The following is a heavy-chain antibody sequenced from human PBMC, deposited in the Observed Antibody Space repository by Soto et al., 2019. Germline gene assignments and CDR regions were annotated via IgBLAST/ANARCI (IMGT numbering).Heavy chain of an antibody. V-gene: IGHV4-39*01. D-gene: IGHD3-3*02. CDR3: ARLPSRHLVDY. CDR1: GSSISSSGYY. J-gene: IGHJ4*02. CDR2: MYYGVST. Sequence: QLQVQESGPRLVKPSETLSLTCTVSGSSISSSGYYWGWIRQPPGKGLEWIGSMYYGVSTYYNPSRKSRVTVSVDASKNQFSLNLSSVSAADTAVYYCARLPSRHLVDYWGQGTLVTVSS.